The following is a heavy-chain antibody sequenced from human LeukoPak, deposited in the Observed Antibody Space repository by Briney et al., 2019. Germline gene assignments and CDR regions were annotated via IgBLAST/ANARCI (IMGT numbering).Heavy chain of an antibody. D-gene: IGHD3-10*01. CDR3: ARDYLHYYRSGSPRPV. J-gene: IGHJ6*04. CDR1: GGSISSYY. CDR2: IYYSGST. V-gene: IGHV4-59*01. Sequence: PSETLSLTCTVSGGSISSYYWSWIRQPPGKGLEWIGYIYYSGSTNYNPSLKSRVTISVDTSKNQFSLKLSSVTAADTAVYYCARDYLHYYRSGSPRPVWGKGTTVTVSS.